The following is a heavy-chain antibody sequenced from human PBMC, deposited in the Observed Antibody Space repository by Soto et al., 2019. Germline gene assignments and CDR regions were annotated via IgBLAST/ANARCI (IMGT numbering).Heavy chain of an antibody. D-gene: IGHD2-2*02. Sequence: EVQLVESGGGLVKPGGSLRLSCVDSGFTFSSYSMNWVRQAPGKGLEWVSSISSSSSPIFYPDSLKGRFTISRDNAKNSLYLQMNSLRAEDTAVYYCVRGGRGYTRDDVFDIWGQGTMVTVSS. CDR3: VRGGRGYTRDDVFDI. CDR2: ISSSSSPI. CDR1: GFTFSSYS. V-gene: IGHV3-21*06. J-gene: IGHJ3*02.